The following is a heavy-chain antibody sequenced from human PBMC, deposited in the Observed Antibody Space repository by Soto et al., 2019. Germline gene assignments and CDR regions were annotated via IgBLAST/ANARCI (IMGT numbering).Heavy chain of an antibody. CDR2: IYYSGST. CDR3: ARESGSDSGWYGYYFDY. V-gene: IGHV4-59*01. CDR1: GGSISSYY. J-gene: IGHJ4*02. Sequence: SETLSLTCTASGGSISSYYWSWFRQPPGKGLEWIGYIYYSGSTNYNPSLKSRVTISVDTSKNQFSLKLSSVTAADTAVYYCARESGSDSGWYGYYFDYWGQGTLVTVSS. D-gene: IGHD6-19*01.